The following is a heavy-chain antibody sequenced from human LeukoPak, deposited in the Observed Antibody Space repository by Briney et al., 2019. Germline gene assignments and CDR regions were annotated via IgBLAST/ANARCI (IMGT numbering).Heavy chain of an antibody. CDR3: ARGDDYKSTLFDY. J-gene: IGHJ4*02. CDR1: GASITRYF. CDR2: ISSGGST. Sequence: SETLSLTCTVSGASITRYFWNWIRQPPGKELEWIGYISSGGSTNYNPSLKSRVTISIDTSKNQFSLKLTSATAADTAVYYCARGDDYKSTLFDYWGQGTLVTVSS. V-gene: IGHV4-59*01. D-gene: IGHD5-12*01.